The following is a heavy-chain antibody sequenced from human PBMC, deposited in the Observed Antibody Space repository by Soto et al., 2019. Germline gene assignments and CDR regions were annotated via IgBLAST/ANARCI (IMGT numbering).Heavy chain of an antibody. V-gene: IGHV3-30*18. Sequence: QVQLVESGGGVVQPGRSLRLSCAASGFTFSSYGMHWVRQAPGKGLEWVAVISYDGSNKYYADSVKGRFTISRDNSKNTLYLQMNSLRAEDTAVYYCANGVTTTTWGSYWGQGTLVTVSS. CDR1: GFTFSSYG. J-gene: IGHJ4*02. D-gene: IGHD1-26*01. CDR2: ISYDGSNK. CDR3: ANGVTTTTWGSY.